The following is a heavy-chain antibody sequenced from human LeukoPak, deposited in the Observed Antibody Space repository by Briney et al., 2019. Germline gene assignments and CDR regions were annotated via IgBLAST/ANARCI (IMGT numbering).Heavy chain of an antibody. CDR2: ISSSGGTI. Sequence: GGSLRLSCAASGFSFSDYYMSWLRQAPGEGLEWISYISSSGGTIYYGGSVKGRFTISRDNAQNLLCLQMNSLRDEDTAVYYCARDHPTAMTGNVYDSWGQGTLVTVSA. CDR1: GFSFSDYY. V-gene: IGHV3-11*01. CDR3: ARDHPTAMTGNVYDS. D-gene: IGHD3-9*01. J-gene: IGHJ4*02.